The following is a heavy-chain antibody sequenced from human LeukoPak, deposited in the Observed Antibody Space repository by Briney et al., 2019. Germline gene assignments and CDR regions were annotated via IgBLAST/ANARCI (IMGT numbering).Heavy chain of an antibody. D-gene: IGHD3-22*01. Sequence: SETLSLTCTVSGGSLSRGDYYWSWIRQPPGKGLEWIGYIYYSGITYYNPSLKSRVTISVDTSKNQFSLKLSSVTAADTAVYYCARFYDSSGYPDYWGQGTLVTVSS. CDR3: ARFYDSSGYPDY. CDR1: GGSLSRGDYY. V-gene: IGHV4-30-4*01. CDR2: IYYSGIT. J-gene: IGHJ4*02.